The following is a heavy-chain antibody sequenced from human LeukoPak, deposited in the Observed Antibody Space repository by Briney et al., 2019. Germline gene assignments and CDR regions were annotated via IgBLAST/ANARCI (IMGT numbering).Heavy chain of an antibody. CDR3: ARLRTRYNNWFDP. CDR1: GYSFTNYW. J-gene: IGHJ5*02. Sequence: GESLKISCKGSGYSFTNYWIGWVRQMPGKGLEWMGIIYPGDSAGDSDTRYSPSFRGQVTISADKSISTAYLQWSSLKASDTAMYYCARLRTRYNNWFDPWGQGTLVTVSS. CDR2: IYPGDSAGDSDT. V-gene: IGHV5-51*01. D-gene: IGHD1-14*01.